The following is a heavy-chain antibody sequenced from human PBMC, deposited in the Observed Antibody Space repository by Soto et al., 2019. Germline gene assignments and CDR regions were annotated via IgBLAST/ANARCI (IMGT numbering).Heavy chain of an antibody. CDR2: IKSKTDGGTT. Sequence: GGSLRLSCAASGFTFSNAWMSWVRQAPGKGLEWVGRIKSKTDGGTTDYAAPVKGRFTISRDDSKNTLYLQMNSLKTEDTAVYYCTTGTSLSRIFDYWGKGTLVTVSS. J-gene: IGHJ4*02. D-gene: IGHD1-20*01. CDR3: TTGTSLSRIFDY. CDR1: GFTFSNAW. V-gene: IGHV3-15*01.